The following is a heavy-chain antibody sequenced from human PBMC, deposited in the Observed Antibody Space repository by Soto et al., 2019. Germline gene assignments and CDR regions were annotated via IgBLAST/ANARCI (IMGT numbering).Heavy chain of an antibody. J-gene: IGHJ4*02. Sequence: QVQLQESGPGLVKPSDTLSLTCAVSGYSISSSNWWGWIRQPPGKGLEWIGYIYYSGSTYYNPSLKSRVTTSVDTSKNQFSLKLSSVTAVDTAVYYCARSAVAITSVGYFDYWGQGTLVTVSS. CDR1: GYSISSSNW. CDR3: ARSAVAITSVGYFDY. D-gene: IGHD3-22*01. CDR2: IYYSGST. V-gene: IGHV4-28*01.